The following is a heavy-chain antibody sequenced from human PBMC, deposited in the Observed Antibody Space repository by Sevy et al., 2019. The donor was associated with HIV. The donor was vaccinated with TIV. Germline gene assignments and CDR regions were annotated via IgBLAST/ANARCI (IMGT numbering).Heavy chain of an antibody. V-gene: IGHV4-30-4*01. CDR1: GGSISSGDYY. CDR3: ARGLDSGSYYPFAY. J-gene: IGHJ4*02. CDR2: IYYSGST. D-gene: IGHD1-26*01. Sequence: SETLSLTCTVSGGSISSGDYYWSWIRQPPGKGLEWIGYIYYSGSTYYNPSLKSRVTISVDTSKNQFSLKLSSVTAADTAVYYCARGLDSGSYYPFAYWGQRTLVTVSS.